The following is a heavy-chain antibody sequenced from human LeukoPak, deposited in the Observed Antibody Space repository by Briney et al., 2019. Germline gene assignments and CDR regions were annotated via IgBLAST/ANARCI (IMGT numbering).Heavy chain of an antibody. J-gene: IGHJ4*02. CDR2: IAYDGSNK. CDR1: GFTFRKHA. CDR3: VRGEYDNLYFDY. D-gene: IGHD6-6*01. Sequence: GGSLRLSCAASGFTFRKHAMHWVRQAPGKGLEWVAVIAYDGSNKYYADSVKGRFTVSRDNSKNTLYVQMNSLRTEDTAVYYCVRGEYDNLYFDYWGQGTLVTVSS. V-gene: IGHV3-30-3*01.